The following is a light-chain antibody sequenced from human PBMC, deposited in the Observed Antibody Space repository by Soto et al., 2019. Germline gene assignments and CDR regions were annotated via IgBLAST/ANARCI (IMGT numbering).Light chain of an antibody. V-gene: IGKV3-20*01. J-gene: IGKJ5*01. CDR1: QSVGSSY. CDR3: QQHETLIT. Sequence: EIVLTQSPGTLSLSPGERATLSCRASQSVGSSYLAWYQQRPGQAPRLLIYGASSRATGIPARFSGSGSGTDFTLTISRLEPEDFAVYYCQQHETLITFGQGTRLEIK. CDR2: GAS.